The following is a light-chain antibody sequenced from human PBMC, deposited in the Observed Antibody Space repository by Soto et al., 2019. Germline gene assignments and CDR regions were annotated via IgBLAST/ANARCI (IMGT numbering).Light chain of an antibody. CDR1: QSISSY. Sequence: DIQMTQSPSSLSASVGDRVTITCRASQSISSYLNWYQQKPGKAPKLLIYAASSLQSGVPSRFSGSGSGTDFTLTISSLQPEDFATYYCQQSYSTPPIPFGQATRLEIK. V-gene: IGKV1-39*01. CDR2: AAS. CDR3: QQSYSTPPIP. J-gene: IGKJ5*01.